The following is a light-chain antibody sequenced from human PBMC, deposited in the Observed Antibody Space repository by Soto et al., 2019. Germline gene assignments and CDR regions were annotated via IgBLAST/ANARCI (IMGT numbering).Light chain of an antibody. CDR3: SSYTSSSTLL. CDR2: EVS. J-gene: IGLJ2*01. CDR1: SSDVGAYNY. V-gene: IGLV2-14*01. Sequence: QSALTQPASVSGSPGQSITISYTGTSSDVGAYNYVSWYQQHPGKAPKLMIYEVSNRPSGVSNRFSGSKSGNTASLTISGLLAEDEADYYCSSYTSSSTLLFGGGTKVTVL.